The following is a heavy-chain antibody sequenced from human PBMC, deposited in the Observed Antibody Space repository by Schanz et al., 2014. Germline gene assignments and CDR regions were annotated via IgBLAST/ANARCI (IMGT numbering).Heavy chain of an antibody. V-gene: IGHV3-23*04. J-gene: IGHJ6*03. CDR3: ARPSDSSWYMDV. CDR2: LTGSGTTT. D-gene: IGHD2-21*02. Sequence: EVQLVESGGGLVQPGGSLRLSCAASGFGFDDYAMSWVRQAPGKGLEWVSALTGSGTTTYYADSVKGRFTISRDNAKNSLYLQMNSLRAEDTAVYYCARPSDSSWYMDVWGKGTTVTVSS. CDR1: GFGFDDYA.